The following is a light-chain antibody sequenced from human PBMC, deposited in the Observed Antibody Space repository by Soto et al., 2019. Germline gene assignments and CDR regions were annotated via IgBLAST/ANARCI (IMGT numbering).Light chain of an antibody. CDR3: QQYNNWPPWT. CDR1: ESVSRN. J-gene: IGKJ1*01. V-gene: IGKV3D-15*01. CDR2: GAS. Sequence: EVVMTQSPATLSVSPGERATLSCRASESVSRNLAWYQQKPGQAPRLLIYGASSRATGIPDRFSGSGPGTEFTLTISSLQSEDFAVYYCQQYNNWPPWTFGQGTKVDIK.